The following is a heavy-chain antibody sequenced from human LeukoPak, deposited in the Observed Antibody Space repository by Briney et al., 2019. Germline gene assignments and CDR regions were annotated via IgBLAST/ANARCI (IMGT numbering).Heavy chain of an antibody. CDR2: IYYTGNA. V-gene: IGHV4-61*01. D-gene: IGHD1-1*01. CDR3: ARDRTGNNWFDP. Sequence: PSETLSLTCTVSGGSVSSENFYWSWIRQPPGKGLEWIGYIYYTGNANYNPSLKSRVTISVDTSKSQVSLKLTSVTAADTAVYYCARDRTGNNWFDPWGQGTLVTVSA. CDR1: GGSVSSENFY. J-gene: IGHJ5*02.